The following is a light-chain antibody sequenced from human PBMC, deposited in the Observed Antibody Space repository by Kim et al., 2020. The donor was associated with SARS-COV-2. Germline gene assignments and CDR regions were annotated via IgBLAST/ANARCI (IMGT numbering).Light chain of an antibody. CDR3: QTWGTGMV. Sequence: ASVKLTCTLSSGHSRYAIAWHQQQPEKGTRYLMKLNSDGSHSKGDGIPDRFSGSSSGAERYLTISSLQSEDEADYYCQTWGTGMVFGGGTQLTVL. CDR1: SGHSRYA. J-gene: IGLJ3*02. CDR2: LNSDGSH. V-gene: IGLV4-69*01.